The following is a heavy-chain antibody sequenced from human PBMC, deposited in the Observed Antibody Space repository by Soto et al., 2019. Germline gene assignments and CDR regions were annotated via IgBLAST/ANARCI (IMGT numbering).Heavy chain of an antibody. CDR3: ARSLSHPIVAVIADNAFDI. CDR2: IYYSGST. Sequence: PSETLSLTCTVSGGSISSYYWSWIRQPPGKGLEWIGYIYYSGSTNYNPSLKSRVTISVDTSKNQFSLELSSVTAADTAVYYCARSLSHPIVAVIADNAFDIWGQGTMVTVSS. V-gene: IGHV4-59*08. D-gene: IGHD2-21*01. J-gene: IGHJ3*02. CDR1: GGSISSYY.